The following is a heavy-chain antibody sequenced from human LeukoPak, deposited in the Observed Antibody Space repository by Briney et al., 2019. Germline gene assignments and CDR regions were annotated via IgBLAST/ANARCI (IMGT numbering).Heavy chain of an antibody. J-gene: IGHJ3*02. D-gene: IGHD1-26*01. V-gene: IGHV3-30*02. CDR1: GFSFSDYD. CDR3: ARGGSYLSAFDI. CDR2: IRYDGTNT. Sequence: PGGSLRLSCAASGFSFSDYDMHWVRQAPGKGLEWVTFIRYDGTNTYADSVKGRFTISRDNSKNTVYLQMNSLRAEDTAVYYCARGGSYLSAFDIWGQGTMVTVSS.